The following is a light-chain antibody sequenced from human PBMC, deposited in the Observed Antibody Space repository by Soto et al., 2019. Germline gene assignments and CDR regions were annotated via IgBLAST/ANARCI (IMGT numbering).Light chain of an antibody. J-gene: IGLJ1*01. CDR2: NNQ. Sequence: QSVLTQPPSVSAAPGQGVTISCTGSSSNIGARYDVHWYQQLPGTAPKLLIYNNQYRPSGVPDRFSGSKSGTSASLASTGLQAEDEADYYCQSYDSRLSGYVFGTGTKVTVL. V-gene: IGLV1-40*01. CDR3: QSYDSRLSGYV. CDR1: SSNIGARYD.